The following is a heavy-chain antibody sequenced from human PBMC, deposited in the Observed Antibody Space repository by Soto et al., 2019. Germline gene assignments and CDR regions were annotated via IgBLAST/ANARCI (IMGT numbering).Heavy chain of an antibody. Sequence: QVQLQESGPGLVKPSETLSLTCSVSGDSVSSYYWSWIRQPPGKGLEWIGYVYSDGSTNYNPSLETRVTISIDTSKNQVSRKLNAVTTADTAVYHCARGRRSPTVYYGLDVWGQGTTVAVSS. CDR2: VYSDGST. J-gene: IGHJ6*02. D-gene: IGHD1-26*01. V-gene: IGHV4-59*02. CDR3: ARGRRSPTVYYGLDV. CDR1: GDSVSSYY.